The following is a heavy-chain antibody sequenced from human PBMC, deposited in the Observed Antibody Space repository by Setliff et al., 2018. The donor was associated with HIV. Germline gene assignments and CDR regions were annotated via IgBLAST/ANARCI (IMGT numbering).Heavy chain of an antibody. V-gene: IGHV3-30*04. CDR2: ISYDGSNK. CDR1: GFTFSSYA. D-gene: IGHD6-19*01. CDR3: ARDPTRRGAIAVAGEGDH. J-gene: IGHJ4*02. Sequence: PGGSLRLSCAASGFTFSSYAMHWVRQAPGKGLEWVAVISYDGSNKYYADSVKGRFTISRDNSKNTLYLQMNSLRAEDTAVYYCARDPTRRGAIAVAGEGDHWGQGTLVTVSS.